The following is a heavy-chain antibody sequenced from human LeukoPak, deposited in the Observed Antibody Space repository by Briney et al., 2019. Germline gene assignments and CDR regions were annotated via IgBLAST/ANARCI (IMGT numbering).Heavy chain of an antibody. Sequence: GGSLRLSCAASGFTFSSYWMHWVRHAPGKGLVWVSRIDSDGSYTSYADSVKGRFTISRDNAKNTQYLQMNSLRAEDTAVYYCARGGYYVSGSWDYWGQGTLVTVSS. CDR1: GFTFSSYW. CDR2: IDSDGSYT. CDR3: ARGGYYVSGSWDY. V-gene: IGHV3-74*01. D-gene: IGHD3-10*01. J-gene: IGHJ4*02.